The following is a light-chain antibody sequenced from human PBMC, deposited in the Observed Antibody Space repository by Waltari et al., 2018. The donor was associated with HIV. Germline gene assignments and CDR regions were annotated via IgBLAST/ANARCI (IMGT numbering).Light chain of an antibody. CDR1: RSNIGSNT. CDR3: AAWDDSLNVV. V-gene: IGLV1-44*01. CDR2: NNN. J-gene: IGLJ2*01. Sequence: QSVLTQPPSASGTPGQRVTISCSGSRSNIGSNTVDWYQQVPGTAPKLLIYNNNQRPSGVPDRFSGSKSGTSASLAISGLQSEDEADYYCAAWDDSLNVVFGGGTKLTVL.